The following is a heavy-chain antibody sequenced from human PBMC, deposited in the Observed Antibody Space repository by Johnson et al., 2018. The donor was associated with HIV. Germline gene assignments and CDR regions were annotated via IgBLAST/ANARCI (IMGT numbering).Heavy chain of an antibody. Sequence: QMQLVESGGGVVQPGRSLRLSCAASGFIVSSYYMSWVRQAPGKGLEWVSYISSSGSTIYYADSVKGRFTISRDNAKNSLYLQMNSLRAEDTAVYYCARAAYVHYDILTGPPLEDALDIWGQGTMVTVSS. D-gene: IGHD3-9*01. CDR2: ISSSGSTI. J-gene: IGHJ3*02. V-gene: IGHV3-11*04. CDR3: ARAAYVHYDILTGPPLEDALDI. CDR1: GFIVSSYY.